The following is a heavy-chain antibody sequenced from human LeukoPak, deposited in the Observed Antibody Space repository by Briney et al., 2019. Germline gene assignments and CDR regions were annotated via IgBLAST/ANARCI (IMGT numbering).Heavy chain of an antibody. CDR1: GFAFSSYS. CDR2: ISSSSSTI. CDR3: ARDSLWFGELFYYFDY. J-gene: IGHJ4*02. Sequence: GGSLRLSCAASGFAFSSYSMNWVRQAPGKGLEWVSYISSSSSTIYYADSVKGRFTISRDNAKNSLYLQMNSLRAEDTAVYYCARDSLWFGELFYYFDYWGQGTLVTVSS. V-gene: IGHV3-48*01. D-gene: IGHD3-10*01.